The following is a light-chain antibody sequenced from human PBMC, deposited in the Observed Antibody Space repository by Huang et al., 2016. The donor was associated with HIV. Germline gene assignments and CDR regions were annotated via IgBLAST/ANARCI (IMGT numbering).Light chain of an antibody. CDR3: QQFYSTPIT. CDR1: QSLLYRSNNKNY. J-gene: IGKJ5*01. Sequence: DIVMTQSPDSLAVSLGERATINCKSSQSLLYRSNNKNYLALYQQKPGQPPKLLIYWASTRESGFPDRFSGSGSGTDFTLTISSLQAEDVAVYHCQQFYSTPITFGQGTRLEIK. V-gene: IGKV4-1*01. CDR2: WAS.